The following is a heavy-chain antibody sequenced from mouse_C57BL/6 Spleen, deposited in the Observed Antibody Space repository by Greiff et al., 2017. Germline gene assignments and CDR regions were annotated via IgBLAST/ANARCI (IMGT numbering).Heavy chain of an antibody. J-gene: IGHJ4*01. Sequence: VQLQQSGPELVKPGASVKMSCKASGYTFTDYCMHWVKQSPGKSLEWIGYINPNNGGTSYNQKFKGQATLTVTKSSSTAYMQLRSLTSEDSAVYYCEDAVYYSMDYWGQGTSVTVSS. CDR3: EDAVYYSMDY. V-gene: IGHV1-22*01. CDR1: GYTFTDYC. CDR2: INPNNGGT.